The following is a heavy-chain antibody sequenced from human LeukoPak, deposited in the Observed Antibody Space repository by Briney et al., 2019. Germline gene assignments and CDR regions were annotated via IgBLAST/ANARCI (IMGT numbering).Heavy chain of an antibody. V-gene: IGHV4-30-4*08. D-gene: IGHD2-15*01. J-gene: IGHJ4*02. CDR2: IYYSGST. Sequence: SSQTLSLTCTVSGGSISSGGYYWSWIRQPPGRGLQWIGYIYYSGSTYYNPSLKSRVTISVDTSKNQFSLKLTPVTAADTAVYYCARAQRYCSGGSCSDYWGQGTLVTVSS. CDR1: GGSISSGGYY. CDR3: ARAQRYCSGGSCSDY.